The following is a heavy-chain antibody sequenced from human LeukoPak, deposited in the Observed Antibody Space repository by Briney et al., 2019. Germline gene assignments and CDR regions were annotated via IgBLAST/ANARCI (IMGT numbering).Heavy chain of an antibody. J-gene: IGHJ3*02. CDR3: ARNPTSSWETAFDI. V-gene: IGHV3-21*01. CDR2: ISSGTSYI. Sequence: GGSLRLSCAASGFTFNTYTMNWVRQAPGKGLEWVSSISSGTSYIYYADSVKGRFTISRDNAKNSLYLQMNSLRAEDTAVYYCARNPTSSWETAFDIWGQGTMVTVSS. D-gene: IGHD1-26*01. CDR1: GFTFNTYT.